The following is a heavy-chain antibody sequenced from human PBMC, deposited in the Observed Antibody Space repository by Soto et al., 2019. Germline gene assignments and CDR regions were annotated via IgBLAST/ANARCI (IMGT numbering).Heavy chain of an antibody. V-gene: IGHV4-39*01. J-gene: IGHJ5*02. CDR2: IYYSGST. CDR1: GGSISSSSYY. CDR3: ARQEQQLVPRWFDP. D-gene: IGHD6-13*01. Sequence: QLQLQESGPGLVKPSETLSLTCTVSGGSISSSSYYWGWIRQPPGKGLEWIGSIYYSGSTYYNPFLKSRVTISVDTSKNQFSLKLSSVTAADTAVYYCARQEQQLVPRWFDPWGQGTLVTVSS.